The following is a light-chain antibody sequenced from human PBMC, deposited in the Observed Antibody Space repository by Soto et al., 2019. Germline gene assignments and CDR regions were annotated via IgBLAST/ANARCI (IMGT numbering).Light chain of an antibody. Sequence: QSALTQPPSASGSPGQSVTISCTGTSSDVGDYNYVSWYQQHPGKAPKLMIYEVSKRPSGVPDRFSGSKSGNTASLTVSGLQADDEADYYCTSYSGSTHVVFGGGTKLTVL. CDR3: TSYSGSTHVV. V-gene: IGLV2-8*01. CDR2: EVS. CDR1: SSDVGDYNY. J-gene: IGLJ2*01.